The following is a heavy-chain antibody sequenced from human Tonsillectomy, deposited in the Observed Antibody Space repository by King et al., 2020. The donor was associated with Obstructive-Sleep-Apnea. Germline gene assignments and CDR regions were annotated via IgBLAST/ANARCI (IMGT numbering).Heavy chain of an antibody. D-gene: IGHD1-26*01. CDR2: IKQDGSEK. CDR3: ARVVGDTSFDY. V-gene: IGHV3-7*03. CDR1: GFTFSSYW. J-gene: IGHJ4*02. Sequence: VQLVESGGGLVQPGGSLRLSCAASGFTFSSYWMSWVCQAPGTGLEWVANIKQDGSEKYYVDSVRGRFTISRDNAKNSLFLQMNSLRAEDTALYYCARVVGDTSFDYWGQGTLVTVSS.